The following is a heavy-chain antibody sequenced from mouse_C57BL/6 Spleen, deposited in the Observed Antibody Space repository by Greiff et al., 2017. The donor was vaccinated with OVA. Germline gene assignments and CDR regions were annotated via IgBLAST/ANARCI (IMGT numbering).Heavy chain of an antibody. V-gene: IGHV5-16*01. CDR1: GFTFSDYY. CDR2: INYDGSST. J-gene: IGHJ3*01. CDR3: ARVGNYPWFAY. D-gene: IGHD2-1*01. Sequence: DVKLVESEGGLVQPGSSMKLSCTASGFTFSDYYMAWVRQVPEKGLEWVANINYDGSSTYYLDSLKSRFIISRDNAKNILYLQMSSLKSEDTATYYCARVGNYPWFAYWGQGTLVTVSA.